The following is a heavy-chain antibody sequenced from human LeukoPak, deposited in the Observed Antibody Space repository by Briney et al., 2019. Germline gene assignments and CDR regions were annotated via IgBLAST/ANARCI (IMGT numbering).Heavy chain of an antibody. Sequence: SETLSLTCTVSGGSISSYYWSWVRQPPGKGLEWIGYIYYSGSTNYNPSLKSRVTISVDTSKNQFSLKLSSVTAADTAVYYCARVSGGWYGPLNWFDPWGQGTLVTVSS. CDR3: ARVSGGWYGPLNWFDP. V-gene: IGHV4-59*01. D-gene: IGHD6-19*01. J-gene: IGHJ5*02. CDR1: GGSISSYY. CDR2: IYYSGST.